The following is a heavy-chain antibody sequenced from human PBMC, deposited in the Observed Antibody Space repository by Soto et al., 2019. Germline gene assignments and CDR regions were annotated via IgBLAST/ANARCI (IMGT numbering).Heavy chain of an antibody. CDR3: AKPLGGVYYYGMDV. Sequence: PGGSLRLSCAASGFTFSSYAMSWVRQAPGKGLEWVSTISGSGASTYYADSVKGRFTISRDKSKNTLYLQMSNPGTEDTAVYYCAKPLGGVYYYGMDVWGQGTTVTVSS. CDR2: ISGSGAST. D-gene: IGHD3-10*01. CDR1: GFTFSSYA. J-gene: IGHJ6*02. V-gene: IGHV3-23*01.